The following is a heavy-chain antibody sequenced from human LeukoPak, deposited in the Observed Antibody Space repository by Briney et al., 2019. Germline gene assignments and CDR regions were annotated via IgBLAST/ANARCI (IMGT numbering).Heavy chain of an antibody. V-gene: IGHV4-30-4*01. J-gene: IGHJ2*01. Sequence: KPSQTLSLTCTVSGGSISSGDYYWSWIRQPPGKGLEWIGCIYYSGSTYYNPPLKSRVTISVDTSKNQFSLKLSSVTAADTAVYYCARALETYYDFWSGYSGYWYFDLWGRGTLVTVSS. CDR3: ARALETYYDFWSGYSGYWYFDL. D-gene: IGHD3-3*01. CDR1: GGSISSGDYY. CDR2: IYYSGST.